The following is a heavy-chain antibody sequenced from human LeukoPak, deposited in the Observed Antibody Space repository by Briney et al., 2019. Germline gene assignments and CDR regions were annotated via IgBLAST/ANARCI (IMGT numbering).Heavy chain of an antibody. D-gene: IGHD2-8*01. J-gene: IGHJ4*02. CDR1: GYTFTSYY. CDR3: ATYLDGDYLNY. Sequence: ASVKVSCKASGYTFTSYYMHWVRQAPGQGLEWMGIINPSGGSTSYAQKLQGRVTMTTDTSTSTAYMELRSLRSDDTAVYYCATYLDGDYLNYWGQGTLVTVSS. CDR2: INPSGGST. V-gene: IGHV1-46*01.